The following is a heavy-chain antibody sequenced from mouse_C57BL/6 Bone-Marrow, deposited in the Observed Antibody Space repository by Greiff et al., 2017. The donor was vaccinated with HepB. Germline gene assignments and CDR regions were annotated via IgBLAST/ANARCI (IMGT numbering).Heavy chain of an antibody. J-gene: IGHJ1*03. CDR3: ARDPLITTVVAEYFDV. Sequence: EVHLVESGGGLVKPGGSLKLSCAASGFTFSSYAMSWVRQTPEKRLEWVATISDGGSYTYYPDNVKGRFTISRDNAKNNLYLQMSHLKSEDTAMYYCARDPLITTVVAEYFDVWGTGTTVTVSS. CDR2: ISDGGSYT. D-gene: IGHD1-1*01. V-gene: IGHV5-4*01. CDR1: GFTFSSYA.